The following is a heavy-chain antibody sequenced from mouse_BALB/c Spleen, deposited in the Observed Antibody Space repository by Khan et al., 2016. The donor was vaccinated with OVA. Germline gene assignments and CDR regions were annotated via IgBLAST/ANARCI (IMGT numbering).Heavy chain of an antibody. CDR1: GFNIKDTY. V-gene: IGHV14-3*02. D-gene: IGHD2-1*01. CDR3: ATLYGNHFAF. Sequence: VQLQQPGAELVKPGASVKLSCSASGFNIKDTYIHWMKQRPEQGLVWIGRIDPPNDDSKYGPKFQAKATLTADTSSNTAYLQLSSLTSEDTAVYYCATLYGNHFAFWGQGTLVTVSA. CDR2: IDPPNDDS. J-gene: IGHJ3*01.